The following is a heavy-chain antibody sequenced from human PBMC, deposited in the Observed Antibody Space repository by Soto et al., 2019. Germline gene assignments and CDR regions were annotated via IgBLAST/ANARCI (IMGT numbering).Heavy chain of an antibody. CDR2: ITSSGSTT. CDR3: ARVAIASGGGIAVPYALDV. Sequence: GGSLRLSCEVSGFTLNTYSMNWVRQAPGKGLEWVSFITSSGSTTYYADSVKGRFTVSRDNVKNSLFLQMNSLRDEDTAVYYCARVAIASGGGIAVPYALDVWGQGT. D-gene: IGHD3-16*02. V-gene: IGHV3-48*02. CDR1: GFTLNTYS. J-gene: IGHJ6*02.